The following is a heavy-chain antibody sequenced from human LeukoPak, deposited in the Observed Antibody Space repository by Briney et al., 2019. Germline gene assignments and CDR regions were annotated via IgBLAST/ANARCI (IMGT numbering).Heavy chain of an antibody. CDR1: GGSIRSHY. V-gene: IGHV4-59*11. J-gene: IGHJ4*02. CDR3: AGATQPDWRSPDFFHY. CDR2: IYFTGST. D-gene: IGHD3-9*01. Sequence: SETLSLTCSVSGGSIRSHYWSWIRQPPGKGLEWIGYIYFTGSTNYNPSLKSRVTISVDTSKNQFSLKLSSVTAADTAVYYCAGATQPDWRSPDFFHYSRQGTLVTVSS.